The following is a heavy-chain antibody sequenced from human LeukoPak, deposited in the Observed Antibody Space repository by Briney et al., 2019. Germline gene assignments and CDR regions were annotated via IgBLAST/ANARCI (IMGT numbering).Heavy chain of an antibody. J-gene: IGHJ3*02. D-gene: IGHD2-15*01. Sequence: GGSLRLSCAASGFTFSSYAMSWVRQAPVKGLEWVSAISHSGDTRYYADSVKGRFTISRDNSQNTLYLQMNSLRAEDTAIYYCAKDVGDHSFDIWGQGTMVTVSS. CDR2: ISHSGDTR. CDR1: GFTFSSYA. CDR3: AKDVGDHSFDI. V-gene: IGHV3-23*01.